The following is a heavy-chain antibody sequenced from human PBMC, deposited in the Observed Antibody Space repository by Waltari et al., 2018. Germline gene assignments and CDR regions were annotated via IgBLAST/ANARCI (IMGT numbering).Heavy chain of an antibody. J-gene: IGHJ6*02. Sequence: QVQLQESGPGLVKPSETLSLTCTVPGGSIRRYYWSWIRQPAGKGPEGIGRIYTSGSTNYNPSLKSRVTMSVDTSKNQFSLKLSSVTAADTAVYYCARVPLYGDYAGGGYRGPLYYGMDVWGQGTTVTVSS. CDR1: GGSIRRYY. CDR3: ARVPLYGDYAGGGYRGPLYYGMDV. D-gene: IGHD4-17*01. V-gene: IGHV4-4*07. CDR2: IYTSGST.